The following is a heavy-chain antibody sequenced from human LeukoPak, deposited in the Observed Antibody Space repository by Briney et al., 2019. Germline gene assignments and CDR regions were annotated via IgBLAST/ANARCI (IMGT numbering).Heavy chain of an antibody. Sequence: SETLSLTCTVSGGSISSSSYYWGWIRQPPGKGLEWIGSIYYSGSTYYNPSLKSRVTISVDTSKNQFSLKLSSVTAADTAVYYCARRQLNRNKGIAVAGKTPGYMDVWGKGTTVTISS. D-gene: IGHD6-19*01. V-gene: IGHV4-39*07. CDR1: GGSISSSSYY. CDR3: ARRQLNRNKGIAVAGKTPGYMDV. J-gene: IGHJ6*03. CDR2: IYYSGST.